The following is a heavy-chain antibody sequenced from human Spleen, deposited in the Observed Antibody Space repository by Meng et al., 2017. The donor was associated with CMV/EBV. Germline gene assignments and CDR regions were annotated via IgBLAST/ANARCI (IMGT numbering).Heavy chain of an antibody. Sequence: SGFTFDDDARSWVRQVPGKGLEWVSLISWDGDATYYSDSVKGRFTISRDNNKNSLYLEMNSLRTEDTALYFCAKVRAVRFMADYFFDHWGQGSLVTVSS. D-gene: IGHD3-3*01. CDR3: AKVRAVRFMADYFFDH. J-gene: IGHJ4*02. CDR2: ISWDGDAT. CDR1: GFTFDDDA. V-gene: IGHV3-43*01.